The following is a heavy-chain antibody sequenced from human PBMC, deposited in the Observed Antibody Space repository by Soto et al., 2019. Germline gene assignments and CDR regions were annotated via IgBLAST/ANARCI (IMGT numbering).Heavy chain of an antibody. CDR1: GFTFSSYA. Sequence: SCAASGFTFSSYAMSWVRQAPGKGLEWVSAISGSGGSTYYADSVKGRFTISRDNSKNTLYLQMNSLRAEDTAVYYCAKSAGQQLVGDYYYYGMDVWGQGTTVTVSS. V-gene: IGHV3-23*01. CDR2: ISGSGGST. D-gene: IGHD6-13*01. J-gene: IGHJ6*02. CDR3: AKSAGQQLVGDYYYYGMDV.